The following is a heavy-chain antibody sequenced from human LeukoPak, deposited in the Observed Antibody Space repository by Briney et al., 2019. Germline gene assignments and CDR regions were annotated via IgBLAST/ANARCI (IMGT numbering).Heavy chain of an antibody. CDR2: ISAYNGNT. Sequence: ASVKVSCKASGYTFTSYGFSWVRQAPGQGLEWMGWISAYNGNTNYAQKLQGRVTMTTDTSTSTAYMELSSLRSEDTAVYYCATSELVDGMDVWGQGTTVTVSS. D-gene: IGHD1-14*01. V-gene: IGHV1-18*01. CDR3: ATSELVDGMDV. J-gene: IGHJ6*02. CDR1: GYTFTSYG.